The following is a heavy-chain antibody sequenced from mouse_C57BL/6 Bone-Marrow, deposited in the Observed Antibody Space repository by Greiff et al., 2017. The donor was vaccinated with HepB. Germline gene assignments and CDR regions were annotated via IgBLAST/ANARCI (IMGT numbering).Heavy chain of an antibody. CDR2: IYPGSGNT. CDR3: ARAFYYDYDDY. CDR1: GYTFTDYY. J-gene: IGHJ2*01. V-gene: IGHV1-76*01. Sequence: LQESGAELVRPGASVKLSCKASGYTFTDYYINWVKQRPGQGLEWIARIYPGSGNTYYNEKFKGKATLTAEKSSSTAYMQLSSLTSEDSAVYFCARAFYYDYDDYWGQGTTLTVSS. D-gene: IGHD2-4*01.